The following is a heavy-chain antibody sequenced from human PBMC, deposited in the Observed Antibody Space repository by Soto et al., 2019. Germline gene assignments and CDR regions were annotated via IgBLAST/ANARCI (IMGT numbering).Heavy chain of an antibody. V-gene: IGHV3-23*01. D-gene: IGHD2-2*01. CDR1: DFTFNTYA. Sequence: HPXGSLRLSCAASDFTFNTYAMTWVRQAPGRGLEWVSLISSSGGNTYYADSVKGRFTISRDNSKNTLFLQMNSLRAEDTAIYYCAKDQGMGYQPPLGYGLDVWGQGTTVTVSS. J-gene: IGHJ6*02. CDR3: AKDQGMGYQPPLGYGLDV. CDR2: ISSSGGNT.